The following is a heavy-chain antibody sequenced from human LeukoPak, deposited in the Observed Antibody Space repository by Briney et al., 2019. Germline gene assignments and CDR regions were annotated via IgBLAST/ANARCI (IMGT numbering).Heavy chain of an antibody. CDR1: GFTFSTYW. V-gene: IGHV3-74*01. Sequence: SGGSLRLSCAASGFTFSTYWMHWVRQAPGKGLVWVSRISTEGSSTNYAHSVKGRFTISRDNAKSTLYLKMNSLRAEDTAVYYCARDQATSNVLGPWGQGTLVTVSS. CDR3: ARDQATSNVLGP. J-gene: IGHJ5*02. D-gene: IGHD5-24*01. CDR2: ISTEGSST.